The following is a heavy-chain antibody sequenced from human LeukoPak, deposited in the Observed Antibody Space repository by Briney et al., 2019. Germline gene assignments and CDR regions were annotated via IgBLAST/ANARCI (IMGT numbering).Heavy chain of an antibody. CDR3: ARISGSYSSY. D-gene: IGHD1-26*01. CDR2: INHSGST. V-gene: IGHV4-34*01. CDR1: GGSFSGYY. J-gene: IGHJ4*02. Sequence: SETLSLTCTVYGGSFSGYYWHWIRQPPGKGLEWIGVINHSGSTNYNPSLKSRVTISLDTSRNQFSLQLSSVTAADTAVYYCARISGSYSSYWGQGTLVTVSS.